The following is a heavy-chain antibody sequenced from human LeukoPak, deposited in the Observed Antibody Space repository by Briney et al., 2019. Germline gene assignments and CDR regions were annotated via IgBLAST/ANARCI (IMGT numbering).Heavy chain of an antibody. V-gene: IGHV3-53*04. J-gene: IGHJ4*02. CDR3: ARGVLGYSYGFDY. CDR1: GFTVSSNY. Sequence: PGGSLRLSCAASGFTVSSNYMSWVRQAPGKGLEWVSVIFSGGTTYYADSVKGRFTTSRHNSENTLYLQMNSLRGEDTAVYYCARGVLGYSYGFDYWGQGTLVTVSS. D-gene: IGHD5-18*01. CDR2: IFSGGTT.